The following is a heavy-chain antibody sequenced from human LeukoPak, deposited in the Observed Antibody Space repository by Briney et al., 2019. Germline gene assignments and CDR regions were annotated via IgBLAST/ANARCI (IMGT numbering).Heavy chain of an antibody. CDR2: INHSGST. Sequence: PSETLSLTCAVYGGSFSGYYWSWIRQPPGKGLEWIGEINHSGSTNYNPSLKSRVTISVDTSKNQFSLKLSSVTAADTAVYYCARGSNDGDETFDYRGQGTLVTVSS. V-gene: IGHV4-34*01. CDR1: GGSFSGYY. J-gene: IGHJ4*02. D-gene: IGHD5-24*01. CDR3: ARGSNDGDETFDY.